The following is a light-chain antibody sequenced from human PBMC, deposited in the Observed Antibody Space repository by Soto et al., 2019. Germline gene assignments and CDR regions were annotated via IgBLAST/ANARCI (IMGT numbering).Light chain of an antibody. J-gene: IGKJ1*01. CDR2: DAS. Sequence: EIVMTQSPATLSVSPGERATLSCRASQSVSSNLAWYQQKPGQAPRLLIHDASTRATGIPARFSRSGSGTEFTLTISSLQSEDFPVYYCQQYNYWPTFGQGTKVEIK. CDR1: QSVSSN. CDR3: QQYNYWPT. V-gene: IGKV3-15*01.